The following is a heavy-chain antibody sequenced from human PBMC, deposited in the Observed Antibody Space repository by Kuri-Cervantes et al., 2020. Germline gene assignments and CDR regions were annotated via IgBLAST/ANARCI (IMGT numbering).Heavy chain of an antibody. J-gene: IGHJ4*02. D-gene: IGHD5-12*01. CDR1: GGSFSGYY. Sequence: GSLRLSCAVYGGSFSGYYWSWIRQPPGKGLEWIGEINHSGSTYYNPSLKSRVTISVDTSKNQFSLKLSSVTAADTAVYYCARAIVATITVGYFDYWGQGTLVTVSS. V-gene: IGHV4-34*01. CDR3: ARAIVATITVGYFDY. CDR2: INHSGST.